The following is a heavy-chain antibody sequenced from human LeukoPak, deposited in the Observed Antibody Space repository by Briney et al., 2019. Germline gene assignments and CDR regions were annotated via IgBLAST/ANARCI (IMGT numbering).Heavy chain of an antibody. D-gene: IGHD6-13*01. V-gene: IGHV1-46*01. J-gene: IGHJ4*02. CDR3: ARAAAGNFDY. Sequence: ASVKASCKASGYTFTSYYMHWVRQAPGQWLEWVGIINPSGDPTTYAQKFQGRVTMTRDTSISTAYMELSRLRSDDTAVYYCARAAAGNFDYWGQGTLVTVSS. CDR1: GYTFTSYY. CDR2: INPSGDPT.